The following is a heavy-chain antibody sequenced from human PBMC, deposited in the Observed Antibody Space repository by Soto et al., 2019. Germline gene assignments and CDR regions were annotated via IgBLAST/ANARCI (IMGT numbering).Heavy chain of an antibody. CDR3: ARGIRRYYDFWSGYTHYFDY. J-gene: IGHJ4*02. CDR1: GFTFSSYE. CDR2: ISSSGSTI. D-gene: IGHD3-3*01. Sequence: GSLRLSCAASGFTFSSYEMNWVRQAPGKGLEWVSYISSSGSTIYYADSVKGRFTISRDNAKNSLYLQMNRLRAEDTAVYYCARGIRRYYDFWSGYTHYFDYWGQGTLVTVSS. V-gene: IGHV3-48*03.